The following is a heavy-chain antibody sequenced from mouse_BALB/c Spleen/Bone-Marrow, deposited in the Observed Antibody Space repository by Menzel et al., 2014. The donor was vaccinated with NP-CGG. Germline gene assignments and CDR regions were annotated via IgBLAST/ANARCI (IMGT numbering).Heavy chain of an antibody. Sequence: EVKLVESGTALARPGAAVKMSCKASGYTFSNYWMHWVKQRPGQGLEWIGTNYPGNSDTTYNQKFKGKATLTAVTSTSTAYMELSSLTNEDSAVYYCTTLARNKFDYWGQGTTLTVSS. V-gene: IGHV1-5*01. J-gene: IGHJ2*01. CDR1: GYTFSNYW. CDR2: NYPGNSDT. CDR3: TTLARNKFDY. D-gene: IGHD3-1*01.